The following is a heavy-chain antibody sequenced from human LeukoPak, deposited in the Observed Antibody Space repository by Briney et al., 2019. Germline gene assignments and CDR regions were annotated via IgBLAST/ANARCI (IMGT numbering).Heavy chain of an antibody. D-gene: IGHD5-24*01. V-gene: IGHV4-34*01. J-gene: IGHJ3*02. CDR1: GGSFSGYY. CDR2: INHSGST. CDR3: ASGATTLGGAFDI. Sequence: SETLSLTCAVYGGSFSGYYWSWIRQPPGKGLEWIGEINHSGSTNYNPSLKSRVTISVDTSKNQFSLKLSSVTAADTAVYYCASGATTLGGAFDIWGQGTMVTVSS.